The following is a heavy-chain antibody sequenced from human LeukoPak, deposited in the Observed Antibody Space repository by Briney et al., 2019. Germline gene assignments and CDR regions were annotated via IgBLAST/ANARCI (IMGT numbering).Heavy chain of an antibody. J-gene: IGHJ3*02. V-gene: IGHV5-51*01. CDR2: IYPGDSDT. D-gene: IGHD5-24*01. CDR1: GYSFNSYW. Sequence: GESLKISCKGSGYSFNSYWIGWVRQMPGKGLEWMGIIYPGDSDTRYSPSFQGQVTISADKSISTAYLQWSSLKASDTAMYYCARQEDWRWLQSPTDAFDIWGQGTMVTVSS. CDR3: ARQEDWRWLQSPTDAFDI.